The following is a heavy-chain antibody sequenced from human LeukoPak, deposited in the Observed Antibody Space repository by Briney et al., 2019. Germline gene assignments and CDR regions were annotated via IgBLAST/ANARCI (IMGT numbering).Heavy chain of an antibody. CDR3: AREPPPLQIWFSLDR. V-gene: IGHV3-30*04. D-gene: IGHD5-18*01. J-gene: IGHJ5*02. CDR1: GFTFSSYA. Sequence: GGSLRLSCAASGFTFSSYAMHWVRQAPGKGLEWVAVISYDGSNEFYADSMRGRFIMSRDNSKNTLFLEMSSLRPEDTAVYYCAREPPPLQIWFSLDRWGQGTLVTVSS. CDR2: ISYDGSNE.